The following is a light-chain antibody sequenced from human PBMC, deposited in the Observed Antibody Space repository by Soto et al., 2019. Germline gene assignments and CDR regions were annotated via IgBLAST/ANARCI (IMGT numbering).Light chain of an antibody. J-gene: IGLJ1*01. CDR2: GNS. Sequence: QSVLTQPPSVSGAPGQRVTISCTGSSSNIGAGYDVHWYQELPGTAPKLLIYGNSNRPSGVPDRFSGSKSGTSASLAITGLQAEDGADYYCQSYDSSLGAYVYGTGTKPTVL. CDR1: SSNIGAGYD. V-gene: IGLV1-40*01. CDR3: QSYDSSLGAYV.